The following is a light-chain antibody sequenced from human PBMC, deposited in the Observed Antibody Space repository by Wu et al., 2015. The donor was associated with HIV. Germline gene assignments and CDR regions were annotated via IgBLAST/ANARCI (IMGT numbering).Light chain of an antibody. J-gene: IGKJ1*01. CDR1: ENIKTY. Sequence: DTLMTQSPSSLSASVGDRVIITCRASENIKTYLNWYQQRPGKAPKLLIYGASGLPSGVSSRFSGAGSGTDFTLTINRLQAEDFATYYCQQSYTSPRTFGQGTTV. V-gene: IGKV1-39*01. CDR2: GAS. CDR3: QQSYTSPRT.